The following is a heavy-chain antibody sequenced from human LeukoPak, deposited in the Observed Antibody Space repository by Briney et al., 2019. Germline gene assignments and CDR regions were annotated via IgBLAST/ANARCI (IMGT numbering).Heavy chain of an antibody. CDR3: AKLVGRIQLWLPGSD. CDR1: GFSFRNYW. V-gene: IGHV3-30*18. Sequence: PGGSLRLSCTTSGFSFRNYWMGWVRQAPGKGLEWVAVISYDGSNKYYADSVKGRFTISRDNSKNTLYLQMNSLRTEDTAVYYCAKLVGRIQLWLPGSDWGQGTLVTVSS. CDR2: ISYDGSNK. D-gene: IGHD5-18*01. J-gene: IGHJ4*02.